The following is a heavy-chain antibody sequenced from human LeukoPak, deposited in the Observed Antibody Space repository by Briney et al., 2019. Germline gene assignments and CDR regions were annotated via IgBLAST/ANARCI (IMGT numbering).Heavy chain of an antibody. CDR3: ARESGLRANWNPDFDY. CDR1: GFTFSSYW. V-gene: IGHV3-74*01. D-gene: IGHD1-20*01. J-gene: IGHJ4*02. CDR2: INSDGSST. Sequence: PGGSLRLSCAASGFTFSSYWMHWVRQAPGKGLVWVSRINSDGSSTRYADSVKGRFTISRDNAKNTLYLQMNSLRAEYTAVYYCARESGLRANWNPDFDYWGQGTLVTVSS.